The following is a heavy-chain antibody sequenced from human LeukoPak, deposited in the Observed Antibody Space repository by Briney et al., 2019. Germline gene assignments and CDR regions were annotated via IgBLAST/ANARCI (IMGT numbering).Heavy chain of an antibody. D-gene: IGHD3-10*01. CDR2: IRAYNGNT. J-gene: IGHJ5*02. V-gene: IGHV1-18*01. Sequence: ASVKVSCKASGYTFTSYGISWVRQAPGQGLEWMGWIRAYNGNTNYAQKLQGRVTMTTDTSTSTAYMELRSLRSDDTAVYYCARDASTGTMVRGVIITRVPGGPFDPWGQGTLVTVSP. CDR1: GYTFTSYG. CDR3: ARDASTGTMVRGVIITRVPGGPFDP.